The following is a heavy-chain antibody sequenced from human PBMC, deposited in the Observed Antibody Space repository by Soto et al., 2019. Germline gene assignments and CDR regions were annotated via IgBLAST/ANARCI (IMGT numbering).Heavy chain of an antibody. J-gene: IGHJ4*02. CDR1: GGSFSGYY. CDR2: INHSGST. V-gene: IGHV4-34*01. CDR3: ARRRAYDFWSGYPSRTYYFDY. D-gene: IGHD3-3*01. Sequence: QVQLQQWGAGLLKPSETLSLTCAVYGGSFSGYYWSWIRQPPGKGLEWIGEINHSGSTNYNPFLKSRVTISVDTSKNQFSLKLSSVTAADTAVYYCARRRAYDFWSGYPSRTYYFDYWGQGTLVTVSS.